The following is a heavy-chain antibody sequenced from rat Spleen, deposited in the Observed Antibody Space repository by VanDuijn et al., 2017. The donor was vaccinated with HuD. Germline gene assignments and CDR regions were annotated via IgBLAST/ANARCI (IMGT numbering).Heavy chain of an antibody. CDR3: ARAPGNGYVLDA. V-gene: IGHV2-43*01. Sequence: QVQLKESGPGLVQPSQTLSLTCTVSGFSLTSYHVSWVRQPPGKGLEWMGVMWNSGSTEYNSALKSRLSIRRDTSKNHIFLKMNSLQSEDTTTYYCARAPGNGYVLDAWGQGASVTVSS. CDR1: GFSLTSYH. CDR2: MWNSGST. D-gene: IGHD5-1*01. J-gene: IGHJ4*01.